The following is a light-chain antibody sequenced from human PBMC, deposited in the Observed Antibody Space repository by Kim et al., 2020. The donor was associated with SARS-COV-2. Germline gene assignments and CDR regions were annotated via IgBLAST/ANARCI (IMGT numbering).Light chain of an antibody. CDR2: QDS. Sequence: VSPGQTASITCSGDKLGDKYACWYQQKPGQSPVLVIYQDSKRPSGVPERFSGSNSGNPATLTISGTQAMDEADYYCQAWDSSAHVVFGGGTQLTVL. CDR3: QAWDSSAHVV. V-gene: IGLV3-1*01. J-gene: IGLJ2*01. CDR1: KLGDKY.